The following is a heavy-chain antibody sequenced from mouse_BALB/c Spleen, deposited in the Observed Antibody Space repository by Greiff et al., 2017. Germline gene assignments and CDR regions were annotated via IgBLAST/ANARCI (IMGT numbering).Heavy chain of an antibody. CDR3: ARWEYGAGYYAMDY. CDR2: ISSGSSTI. D-gene: IGHD1-1*02. J-gene: IGHJ4*01. CDR1: GFTFSSFG. V-gene: IGHV5-17*02. Sequence: EVMLVESGGGLVQPGGSRKLSCAASGFTFSSFGMHWVRQAPEKGLEWVAYISSGSSTIYYADTVKGRFTISRDNPKNTLFLQMTSLRSEDTAMYYCARWEYGAGYYAMDYWGQGTSVTVSS.